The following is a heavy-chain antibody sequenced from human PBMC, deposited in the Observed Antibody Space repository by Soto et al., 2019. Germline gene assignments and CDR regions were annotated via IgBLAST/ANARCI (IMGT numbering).Heavy chain of an antibody. CDR1: RDSIRSDYY. CDR2: MYHSGST. V-gene: IGHV4-38-2*01. CDR3: ARVTGGGYFDP. Sequence: EILSLTCAVSRDSIRSDYYWGWIRQPPGKGLEWIGNMYHSGSTYYNPSLKSRVTISVDKSKNQFSLKMSSVTAADTAVYYCARVTGGGYFDPWGQGTLVAVSS. J-gene: IGHJ5*02. D-gene: IGHD7-27*01.